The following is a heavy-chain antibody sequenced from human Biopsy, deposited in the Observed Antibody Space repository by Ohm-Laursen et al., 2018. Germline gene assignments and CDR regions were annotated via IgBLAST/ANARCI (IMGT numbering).Heavy chain of an antibody. CDR3: STGGGDFYYNGMDV. V-gene: IGHV3-15*01. D-gene: IGHD3-16*01. CDR1: GFTFGDAW. J-gene: IGHJ6*02. Sequence: SLRLSCAASGFTFGDAWMSWIRQAPGKGLEWVGRIKSKFDGETTDYAAPVKGRFIISRDDSKITLFLQMNSLKVEDTGVYFCSTGGGDFYYNGMDVWGQGTTVTVSS. CDR2: IKSKFDGETT.